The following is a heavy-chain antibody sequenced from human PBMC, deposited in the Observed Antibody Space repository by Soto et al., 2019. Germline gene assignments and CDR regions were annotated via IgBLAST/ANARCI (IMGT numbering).Heavy chain of an antibody. CDR3: ARDDTRAGYDY. J-gene: IGHJ4*02. CDR1: GGSITTGSYY. Sequence: QVQLQESGPGLVKPSQTLSLTCTVSGGSITTGSYYWSWIRQHPGKGLEGIGYIYYSGSTSYHPSLKSRITMSVGTSKNQFSLKLNSVTAADTAVYYCARDDTRAGYDYWGQGTLVTVSS. CDR2: IYYSGST. D-gene: IGHD5-18*01. V-gene: IGHV4-31*03.